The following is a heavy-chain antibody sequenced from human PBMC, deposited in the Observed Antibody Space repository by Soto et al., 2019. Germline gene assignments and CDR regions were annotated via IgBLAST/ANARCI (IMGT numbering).Heavy chain of an antibody. CDR1: GGSISSGGYY. V-gene: IGHV4-31*03. Sequence: QVQLQESGPGLVKPSQTLSLTCTVSGGSISSGGYYWSWIRQHPGKGLEWIGYIYYSGSTYYNPSLTSRVTISVDTSKNQFSLKLSSVTAADTAVYYCARDFVRGPYGMDVWGQGTTVTVSS. D-gene: IGHD3-10*01. CDR3: ARDFVRGPYGMDV. CDR2: IYYSGST. J-gene: IGHJ6*02.